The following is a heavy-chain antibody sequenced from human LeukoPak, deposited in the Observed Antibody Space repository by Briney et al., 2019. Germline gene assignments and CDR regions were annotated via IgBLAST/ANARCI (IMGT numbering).Heavy chain of an antibody. CDR3: ASYYYDSSGSVPI. CDR2: ISAYNGNT. Sequence: ASVKVSCKASGYTFTSYGISWVPQAPGQGLESTGWISAYNGNTNYAQKLQGRVTMTTDTSTSTAYMELRSLRSDDTAAYYCASYYYDSSGSVPIWGQGTMVTVSS. D-gene: IGHD3-22*01. CDR1: GYTFTSYG. J-gene: IGHJ3*02. V-gene: IGHV1-18*01.